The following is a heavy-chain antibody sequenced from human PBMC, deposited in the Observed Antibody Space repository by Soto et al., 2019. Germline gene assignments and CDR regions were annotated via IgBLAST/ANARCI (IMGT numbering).Heavy chain of an antibody. Sequence: GASVKVSCKASGYTFTSDIIHWVRQAPGQRLEWMGWINAANGNPKYSQKLQGRVTITRDTSATTAYMELSSLRSEDTAVYYCARGASVVVVLSHFDYWGQGTLVTVSS. D-gene: IGHD3-22*01. J-gene: IGHJ4*02. CDR2: INAANGNP. V-gene: IGHV1-3*01. CDR1: GYTFTSDI. CDR3: ARGASVVVVLSHFDY.